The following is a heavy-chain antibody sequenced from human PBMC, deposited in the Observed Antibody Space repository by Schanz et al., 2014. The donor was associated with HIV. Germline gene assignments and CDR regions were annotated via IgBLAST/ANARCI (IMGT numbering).Heavy chain of an antibody. CDR2: ISWNSGNI. CDR3: TRESYNLVPGCDL. V-gene: IGHV3-9*01. Sequence: ELQLVESGGGLVQPGKSLRLSCAAAGFKFDDYGMHWVRQAPGKGLEWVAGISWNSGNIGYGDSVKGRLTISRDNASNSLSLQMNSLRVEDTAVYYCTRESYNLVPGCDLWGQGTLVTVSS. J-gene: IGHJ5*02. CDR1: GFKFDDYG. D-gene: IGHD1-1*01.